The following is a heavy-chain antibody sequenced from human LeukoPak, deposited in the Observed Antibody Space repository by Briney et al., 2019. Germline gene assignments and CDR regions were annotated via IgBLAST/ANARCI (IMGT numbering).Heavy chain of an antibody. CDR1: GFTFSNYV. CDR2: ISGGGGST. CDR3: AKGYYYDTSGYYSVDF. D-gene: IGHD3-22*01. Sequence: PGGSLRLSCAASGFTFSNYVMSWVRQAPGKGRERVSAISGGGGSTYYADSVRGRFTISRDNSKNMLYLQMNSLRAEDTAVYYCAKGYYYDTSGYYSVDFWGQGTLVTVSS. J-gene: IGHJ4*02. V-gene: IGHV3-23*01.